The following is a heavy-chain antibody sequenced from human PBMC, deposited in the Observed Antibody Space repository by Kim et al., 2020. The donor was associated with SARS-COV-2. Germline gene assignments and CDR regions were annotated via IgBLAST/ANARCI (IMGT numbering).Heavy chain of an antibody. V-gene: IGHV3-23*01. J-gene: IGHJ2*01. Sequence: GGSLRLSCAASGFTFSSYAMSWVRQAPGKGLEWVSAISGSGGSTYYADSVKGRFTISRDNSKNTLYLQMNSLRAEDTAVYYCAKAGDLRGVILWYFDLWGRGTLVTVSS. CDR1: GFTFSSYA. CDR3: AKAGDLRGVILWYFDL. CDR2: ISGSGGST. D-gene: IGHD3-10*01.